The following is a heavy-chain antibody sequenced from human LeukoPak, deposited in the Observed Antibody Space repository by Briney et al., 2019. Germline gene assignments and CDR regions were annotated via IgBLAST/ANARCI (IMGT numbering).Heavy chain of an antibody. CDR1: GFTFSSYA. Sequence: GGSLRLSCAASGFTFSSYAMHWVRQAPGKGLEWVAVISYDGSNKYYADSVKGRFTISRDNSKNTLYLQMNSLRAEDTAVYYCARDWRYRQKFDYWGQGTLVTVSS. CDR3: ARDWRYRQKFDY. D-gene: IGHD2-2*02. CDR2: ISYDGSNK. V-gene: IGHV3-30*04. J-gene: IGHJ4*02.